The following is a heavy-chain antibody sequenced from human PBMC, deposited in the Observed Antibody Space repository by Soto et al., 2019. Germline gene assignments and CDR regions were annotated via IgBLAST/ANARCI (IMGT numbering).Heavy chain of an antibody. J-gene: IGHJ3*02. Sequence: QVQLVQSGAEVKKPGASVKVSCKASGYTFTSYYMHWVRQAPGQGLEWMGIINPSGGSTSYAQKFQGRVTMTRDTSTSTVYMELSSLRSEDTAVYYCATSSMTTVTRDAFDIWGQGTMVTVSS. CDR2: INPSGGST. V-gene: IGHV1-46*01. CDR3: ATSSMTTVTRDAFDI. D-gene: IGHD4-17*01. CDR1: GYTFTSYY.